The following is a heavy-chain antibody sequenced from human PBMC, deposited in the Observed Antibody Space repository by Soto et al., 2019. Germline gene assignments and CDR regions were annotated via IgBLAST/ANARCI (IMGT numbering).Heavy chain of an antibody. V-gene: IGHV3-21*01. J-gene: IGHJ5*01. CDR2: ISSGSSYI. CDR1: GFTFSTYT. CDR3: ARDILSGGAYPDS. Sequence: GGSLRLSCAASGFTFSTYTMNWVRQAPGKGLEWISSISSGSSYIYYAGSVKGRFTISRDNAKNSLFLQMNSLRADDTTVYYCARDILSGGAYPDSWGQGTKVTVYS. D-gene: IGHD3-10*01.